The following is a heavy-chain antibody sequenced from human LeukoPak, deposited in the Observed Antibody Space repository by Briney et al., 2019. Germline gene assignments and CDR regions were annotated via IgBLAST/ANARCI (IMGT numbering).Heavy chain of an antibody. CDR1: GGTFSSYA. CDR3: ARYNYDILTGYYRYYFDY. V-gene: IGHV1-69*01. D-gene: IGHD3-9*01. Sequence: TVKVSCKASGGTFSSYAISWVRQAPGQGLEWMGGIIPIFGTANYAQKFQGRVTITADESTSTAYMELSSLRSEDTAVYYCARYNYDILTGYYRYYFDYWGQGTLVTVSS. CDR2: IIPIFGTA. J-gene: IGHJ4*02.